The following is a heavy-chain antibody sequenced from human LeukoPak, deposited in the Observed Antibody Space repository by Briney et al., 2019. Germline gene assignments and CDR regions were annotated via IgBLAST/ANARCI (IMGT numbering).Heavy chain of an antibody. Sequence: GGSLRLSRAASGFTFSSYSMNWVRQAPGKGLEWVSSISSSSSYIYYADSVKGRFTISRDNAKNSLYLQMNSLRAEDTAVYYCARGQGSSSWYLVFDYWGQGTLVTVSS. J-gene: IGHJ4*02. CDR1: GFTFSSYS. V-gene: IGHV3-21*01. CDR3: ARGQGSSSWYLVFDY. CDR2: ISSSSSYI. D-gene: IGHD6-13*01.